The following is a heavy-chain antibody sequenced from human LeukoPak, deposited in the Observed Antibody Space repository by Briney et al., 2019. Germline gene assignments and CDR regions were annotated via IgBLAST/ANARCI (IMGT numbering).Heavy chain of an antibody. J-gene: IGHJ3*02. V-gene: IGHV3-9*03. CDR2: ISWNSGGI. CDR3: AKTSGSYQSADSFDI. Sequence: PGGSLRLSCAASGFTFGDYAMHWVRQAPGKGLEWVSGISWNSGGIVYADSVKGRFTISRDNAKNSLHLQMNSLTADDMALYYCAKTSGSYQSADSFDIWGRGTLVTVSS. D-gene: IGHD1-26*01. CDR1: GFTFGDYA.